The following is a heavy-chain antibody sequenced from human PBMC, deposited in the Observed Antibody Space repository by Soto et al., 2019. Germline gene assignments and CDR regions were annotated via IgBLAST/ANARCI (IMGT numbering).Heavy chain of an antibody. J-gene: IGHJ6*02. CDR2: ISGSGGST. D-gene: IGHD3-10*01. V-gene: IGHV3-23*01. CDR1: GFTFSSYA. CDR3: AKGGITMVRELPTRPSYYYYYGMDV. Sequence: EVQLLESGGGLVQPGGSLRLSCAASGFTFSSYAMSWVRQAPGKGLEWVSAISGSGGSTYYADSVKGRFTISRDNSKNTLYLQMNSLRAEDTAVYYCAKGGITMVRELPTRPSYYYYYGMDVWGQGTTVTVSS.